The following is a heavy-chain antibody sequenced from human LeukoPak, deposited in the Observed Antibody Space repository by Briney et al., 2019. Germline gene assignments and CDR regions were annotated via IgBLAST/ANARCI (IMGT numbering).Heavy chain of an antibody. J-gene: IGHJ3*02. CDR2: ISHDGSNK. CDR3: ARGPYYYDNSGYYSDNAFDI. D-gene: IGHD3-22*01. Sequence: GRSLRLFCAASGFTFSSYGMHWVRQAPGKGLEWVAVISHDGSNKYYGDSVKGRFTISRDNSKNTLYLQMNSLRAEDTAVYYCARGPYYYDNSGYYSDNAFDIWGQGTMVTVSS. CDR1: GFTFSSYG. V-gene: IGHV3-30*03.